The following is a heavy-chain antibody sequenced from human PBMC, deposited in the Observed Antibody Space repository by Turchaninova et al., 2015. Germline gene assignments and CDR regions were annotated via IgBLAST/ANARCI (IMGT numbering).Heavy chain of an antibody. D-gene: IGHD6-19*01. Sequence: QVQLVQSGAEVRKHGASVKLYCKASGYTFPDCAIHWVRQAPGQRPEWMGWINAGDGSTRFSQKFQGRFTVTRDTSASTAYMDLSSLTSEDTAVYYCARDHVDLNSGWYDYWGQGTLVTVSS. CDR1: GYTFPDCA. J-gene: IGHJ4*02. V-gene: IGHV1-3*01. CDR3: ARDHVDLNSGWYDY. CDR2: INAGDGST.